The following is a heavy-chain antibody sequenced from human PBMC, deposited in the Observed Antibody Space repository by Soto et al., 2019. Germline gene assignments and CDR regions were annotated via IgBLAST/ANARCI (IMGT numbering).Heavy chain of an antibody. CDR2: IIPILGIA. CDR3: ARESVGDYTLLDY. CDR1: GGSYSTYT. J-gene: IGHJ4*02. D-gene: IGHD4-17*01. Sequence: QVQVVQSGAEVKKPGSSVKVSCKASGGSYSTYTISWVRQAPGQGLEWMGRIIPILGIANYAQTFQGRVTTTADKSTSTAYMELTDLRSEDTAVYYCARESVGDYTLLDYWGQGTLVTVSS. V-gene: IGHV1-69*08.